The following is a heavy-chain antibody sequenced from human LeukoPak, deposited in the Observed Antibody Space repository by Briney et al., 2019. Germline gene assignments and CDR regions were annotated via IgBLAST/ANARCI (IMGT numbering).Heavy chain of an antibody. V-gene: IGHV4-39*07. CDR3: ARATVGEWEQPEGFDF. CDR2: IYHSGNI. J-gene: IGHJ4*02. D-gene: IGHD1-26*01. CDR1: GGSISSDSYY. Sequence: NSSETQSLTCTVSGGSISSDSYYWSWVRQPPGKGLERIGSIYHSGNIHDNPSLKSRVTISIDKSKYPFSLRLRSVTTSDTAFYYCARATVGEWEQPEGFDFWGQGTLVTVSS.